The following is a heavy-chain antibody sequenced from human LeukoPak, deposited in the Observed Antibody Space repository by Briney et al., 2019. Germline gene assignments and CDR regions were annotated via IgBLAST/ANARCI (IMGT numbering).Heavy chain of an antibody. J-gene: IGHJ4*02. V-gene: IGHV3-9*01. CDR1: GFPFDDYA. CDR2: ISWNSGSI. Sequence: GGSLRLSCAASGFPFDDYAMQWVRQAPGKGLEWVSGISWNSGSIGYADSVKGRFTISRDNAKNSLYLQMNSLRAEDTALYYCAKDIDTGNCLYYFDYWGQGTLVTVSS. CDR3: AKDIDTGNCLYYFDY. D-gene: IGHD1-7*01.